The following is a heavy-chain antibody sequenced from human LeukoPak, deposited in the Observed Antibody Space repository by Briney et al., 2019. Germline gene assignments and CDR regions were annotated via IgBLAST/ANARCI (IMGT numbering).Heavy chain of an antibody. V-gene: IGHV3-30*18. Sequence: GGSLRLAWAAAGFTLSNYWMSWGRQAPGKGGEWGAVVSYDGGSKYYPDSVKGRITISRDNCKNTLYLQMNSLRAEDTAVYYCAKGDSSGWYYFDYWGQGTLVTVSS. CDR2: VSYDGGSK. D-gene: IGHD6-19*01. CDR1: GFTLSNYW. CDR3: AKGDSSGWYYFDY. J-gene: IGHJ4*02.